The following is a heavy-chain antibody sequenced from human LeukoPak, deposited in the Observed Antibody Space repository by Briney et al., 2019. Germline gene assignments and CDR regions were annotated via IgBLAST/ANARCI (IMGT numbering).Heavy chain of an antibody. CDR2: ISASGGNT. V-gene: IGHV3-23*01. J-gene: IGHJ4*02. CDR1: GFTFSGYV. CDR3: AKDRDCYGSGSYSYYFDY. D-gene: IGHD3-10*01. Sequence: PGGSLRLSCAASGFTFSGYVMTWVRQAPGKGLEWVSAISASGGNTYYADSVKGRFTISRDNSKNTLSLQMNSLRAKDTAVYYCAKDRDCYGSGSYSYYFDYWGQGTLVTVSS.